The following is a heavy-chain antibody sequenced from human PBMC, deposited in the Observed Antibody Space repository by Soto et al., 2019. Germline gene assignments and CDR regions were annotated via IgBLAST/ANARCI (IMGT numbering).Heavy chain of an antibody. CDR3: ATSGSGRPYYFDY. D-gene: IGHD3-10*01. Sequence: EVQLLESGGGLVQPGGSLRLSCAASGFTFSSYAMSWVRQAPGKGLEWVSAISGSGGSTYYADSVKGRFTISRDNSKNTLYLQMNSLRAEDTAVYYCATSGSGRPYYFDYWGQGTLVTVSS. CDR1: GFTFSSYA. V-gene: IGHV3-23*01. J-gene: IGHJ4*02. CDR2: ISGSGGST.